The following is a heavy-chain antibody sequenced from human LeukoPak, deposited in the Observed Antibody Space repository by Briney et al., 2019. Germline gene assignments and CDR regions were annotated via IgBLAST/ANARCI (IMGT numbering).Heavy chain of an antibody. CDR1: GFTFSRYG. Sequence: PGRSLTLSCAASGFTFSRYGMHWVRQAPRKGLEWVAVISSDGSNKYYEDSVKGRITISRDNSKNTLYLQMNSLRAEDTAVYYCAKSFWSGYSVNYYYYGMDVWGQGTTVTVSS. CDR3: AKSFWSGYSVNYYYYGMDV. CDR2: ISSDGSNK. J-gene: IGHJ6*02. V-gene: IGHV3-30*18. D-gene: IGHD3-3*01.